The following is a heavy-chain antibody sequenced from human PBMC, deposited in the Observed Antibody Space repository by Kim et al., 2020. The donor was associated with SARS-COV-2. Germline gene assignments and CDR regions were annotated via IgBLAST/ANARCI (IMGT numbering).Heavy chain of an antibody. V-gene: IGHV3-11*04. CDR2: ISSSGSTI. D-gene: IGHD3-22*01. Sequence: GGSLRLSCAASGFTFSDYYMSWIRQAPGKGLEWVSYISSSGSTIYYADSVKGRFTISRDNAKNSLYLQMNSLRAEDTAVYYCARDRDYYDTIRRRGGDYYGMGVGGQEPTRPVSS. J-gene: IGHJ6*02. CDR1: GFTFSDYY. CDR3: ARDRDYYDTIRRRGGDYYGMGV.